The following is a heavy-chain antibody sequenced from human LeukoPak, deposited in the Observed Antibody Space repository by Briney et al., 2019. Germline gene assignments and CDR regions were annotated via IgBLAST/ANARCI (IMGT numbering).Heavy chain of an antibody. V-gene: IGHV3-49*04. CDR2: IRSKAYGGTT. D-gene: IGHD6-13*01. CDR3: TRAGAAAPLYYCYYMDV. CDR1: GFTFGDYA. Sequence: GGSLRPSCTASGFTFGDYAMSWVRQAPGKGLEWVGFIRSKAYGGTTEYAASVKGRFTISRDDSKSIAYLQMNSLKTEDTAVYYCTRAGAAAPLYYCYYMDVWGKGTTVTVSS. J-gene: IGHJ6*03.